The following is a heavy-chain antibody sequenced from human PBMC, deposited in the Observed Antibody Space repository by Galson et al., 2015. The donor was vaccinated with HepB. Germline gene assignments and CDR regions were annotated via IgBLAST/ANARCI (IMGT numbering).Heavy chain of an antibody. CDR1: GFTFSYYS. Sequence: ASGFTFSYYSMHWVRLAPGKGLEWVAAVVYDGSDKYYADSVKGQFTISRDNSKNTLYLQMNSLRGEDTAVYYCARDGSGTYYFDYWGLGTLVTVSS. V-gene: IGHV3-30*03. D-gene: IGHD1-14*01. J-gene: IGHJ4*02. CDR2: VVYDGSDK. CDR3: ARDGSGTYYFDY.